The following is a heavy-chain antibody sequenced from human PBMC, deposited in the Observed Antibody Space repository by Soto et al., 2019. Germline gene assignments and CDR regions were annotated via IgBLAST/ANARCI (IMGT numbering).Heavy chain of an antibody. V-gene: IGHV3-74*01. Sequence: PGGSLRLSCAASGFTFSNYWMHWVRQVPGKGLVWVSRVNGDGSSTFYADSVKGRFTISRDNAENTVFLQMNSLRAEDTAVYYCERDNGNKVWGKGTRVTLPS. D-gene: IGHD1-20*01. J-gene: IGHJ6*03. CDR1: GFTFSNYW. CDR2: VNGDGSST. CDR3: ERDNGNKV.